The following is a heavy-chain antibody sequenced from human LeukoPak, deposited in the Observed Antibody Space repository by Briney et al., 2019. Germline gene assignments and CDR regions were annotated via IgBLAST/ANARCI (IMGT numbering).Heavy chain of an antibody. D-gene: IGHD3-10*01. CDR2: INGDGRRI. V-gene: IGHV3-74*01. Sequence: GRSLRLSCVASGFTFSTAWMHWARQTPGKGLVWVSHINGDGRRINYADDVKGRFTISRDNAKNTLYLQMNSLRVEDTAVYYCVRDLPRTSGPWGQGTLVTVSS. CDR1: GFTFSTAW. J-gene: IGHJ5*02. CDR3: VRDLPRTSGP.